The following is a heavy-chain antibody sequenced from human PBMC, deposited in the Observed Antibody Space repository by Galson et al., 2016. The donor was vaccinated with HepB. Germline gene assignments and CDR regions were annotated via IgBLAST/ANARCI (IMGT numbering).Heavy chain of an antibody. CDR2: IQQDGSEK. J-gene: IGHJ6*02. D-gene: IGHD5/OR15-5a*01. CDR1: GFTFSSYY. CDR3: AREDVYRLAA. V-gene: IGHV3-7*01. Sequence: LRLSCAASGFTFSSYYMTWVRQDPGKGLEWVAKIQQDGSEKYYVDSVKGRFTISRDNAKNSLYLQINSLRAEDPAVYYCAREDVYRLAAWGQGTTVTVSS.